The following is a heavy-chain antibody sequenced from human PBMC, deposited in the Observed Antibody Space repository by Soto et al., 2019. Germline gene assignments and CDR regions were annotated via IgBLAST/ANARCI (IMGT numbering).Heavy chain of an antibody. CDR2: IYPGDSET. V-gene: IGHV5-51*01. CDR1: GYSFSNYW. Sequence: PGESLKISCKGSGYSFSNYWIVWVRQMPGKGLEWMGIIYPGDSETKYSPSFQGQVTISADKSINTAYLQWISLKASDTAMYYCARADYSNYYYYYGMDVWGQGTTVTV. J-gene: IGHJ6*02. CDR3: ARADYSNYYYYYGMDV. D-gene: IGHD4-4*01.